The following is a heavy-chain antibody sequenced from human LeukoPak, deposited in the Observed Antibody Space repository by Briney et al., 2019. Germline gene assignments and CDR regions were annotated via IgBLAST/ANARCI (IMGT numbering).Heavy chain of an antibody. CDR2: IYPCDSDT. CDR3: ARRGILADPFDY. V-gene: IGHV5-51*01. CDR1: GYSFTSYW. J-gene: IGHJ4*02. Sequence: GESPQISCKGSGYSFTSYWIGWVRQLPGKGLEWMGIIYPCDSDTRYSPSFQGQVTISADKSISTAYLQWSSLRASDTAMYYCARRGILADPFDYWGQGTLVTVSS. D-gene: IGHD3-9*01.